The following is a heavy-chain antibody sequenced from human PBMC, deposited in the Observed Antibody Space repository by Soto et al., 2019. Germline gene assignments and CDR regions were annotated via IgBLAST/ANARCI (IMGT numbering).Heavy chain of an antibody. CDR1: GFTFSSYG. J-gene: IGHJ4*02. D-gene: IGHD4-17*01. Sequence: PGGSLRLSCAASGFTFSSYGMHWVRQAPGKGLEWVAVISFDGNTKYYADSVKGRFTISRDNSKNTLYLQMNGLRVEDTAVYFCAKESTVRTAREIDWWGQGTLVTVSS. CDR2: ISFDGNTK. CDR3: AKESTVRTAREIDW. V-gene: IGHV3-30*18.